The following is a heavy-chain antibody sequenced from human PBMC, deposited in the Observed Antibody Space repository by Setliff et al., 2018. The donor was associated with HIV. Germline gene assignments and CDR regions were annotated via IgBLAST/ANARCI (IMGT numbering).Heavy chain of an antibody. V-gene: IGHV4-4*08. CDR2: VYTTGGT. CDR1: GGSFTNYF. D-gene: IGHD2-15*01. J-gene: IGHJ4*02. Sequence: KTSETLSLTCAVYGGSFTNYFWSWIRQSPGKGLEWIGHVYTTGGTNYNPSLESRLTISVDTSRNQFSLRLSSVTAADTAVYYCARVDRCSGGSCYFIDYWGQGTLVTVSS. CDR3: ARVDRCSGGSCYFIDY.